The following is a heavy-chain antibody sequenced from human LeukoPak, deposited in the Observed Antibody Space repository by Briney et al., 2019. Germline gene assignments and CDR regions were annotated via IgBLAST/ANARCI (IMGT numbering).Heavy chain of an antibody. Sequence: GSLRLSCAASGFTFSSYSMNWVRQPPGKGLEWIGEIYHSGSTNYNPSLKSRVTISVDKSKNQFSLKLSSVTAADTAVYYCARFSSGYYSFDYWGRGTLVTVSS. D-gene: IGHD3-22*01. CDR1: GFTFSSYSM. CDR3: ARFSSGYYSFDY. V-gene: IGHV4-4*02. CDR2: IYHSGST. J-gene: IGHJ4*02.